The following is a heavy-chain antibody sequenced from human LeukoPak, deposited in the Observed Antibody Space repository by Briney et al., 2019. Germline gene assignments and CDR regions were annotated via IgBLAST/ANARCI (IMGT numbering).Heavy chain of an antibody. CDR3: ARGHEAARVFDY. J-gene: IGHJ4*02. D-gene: IGHD6-6*01. CDR2: INHSGST. V-gene: IGHV4-34*01. CDR1: GGYFSGYY. Sequence: SETLSLTCAVYGGYFSGYYWSWIRQPPGKGLEWIGEINHSGSTNYNPSLKSRVTISVDTSKNQFSLKLSSVTAADTAVYYCARGHEAARVFDYWGQGTLVTVSS.